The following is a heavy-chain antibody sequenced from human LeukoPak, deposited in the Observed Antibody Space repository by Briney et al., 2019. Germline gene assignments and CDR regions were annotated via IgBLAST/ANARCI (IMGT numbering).Heavy chain of an antibody. J-gene: IGHJ3*02. Sequence: SETLSLTCTVSGGSISGYYWSWIRQPPGKGLEWIGYIYYSGSTNYNPSLKSRVTIAVDTSMNQFSLKLSSVTAADTAVYSCAKVGGGLRNDAFDIWGQGTMVTVSS. CDR2: IYYSGST. CDR3: AKVGGGLRNDAFDI. D-gene: IGHD5-12*01. CDR1: GGSISGYY. V-gene: IGHV4-59*01.